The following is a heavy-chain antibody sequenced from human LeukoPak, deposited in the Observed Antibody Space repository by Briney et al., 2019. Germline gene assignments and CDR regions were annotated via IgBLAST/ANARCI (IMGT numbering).Heavy chain of an antibody. CDR3: ARGGSGYPVDY. J-gene: IGHJ4*02. D-gene: IGHD3-22*01. CDR2: IYYGGTY. Sequence: SETLSLTCAVPGGAINRGGFYWSWIRLHPGKGLEWIGSIYYGGTYYYNPSLKSRLIMSVDTSQNQFSLKLTSVTAADTAVYYCARGGSGYPVDYWGQGTLVTVSS. V-gene: IGHV4-31*02. CDR1: GGAINRGGFY.